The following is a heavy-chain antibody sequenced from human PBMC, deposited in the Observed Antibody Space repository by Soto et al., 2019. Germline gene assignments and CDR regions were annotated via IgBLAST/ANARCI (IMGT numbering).Heavy chain of an antibody. Sequence: EVQLVESGGGLVQPGGSLRLSCAPSGFMFGNYWMSWVRQAPGKGLEWVANIKQDGSEKYYVDSVKGRFTISRDNAKNSLYLQMTSLRAGDAAVDYWARASPFDASSGYLEYWGQGTLVTVSS. D-gene: IGHD3-22*01. J-gene: IGHJ4*02. CDR2: IKQDGSEK. V-gene: IGHV3-7*01. CDR1: GFMFGNYW. CDR3: ARASPFDASSGYLEY.